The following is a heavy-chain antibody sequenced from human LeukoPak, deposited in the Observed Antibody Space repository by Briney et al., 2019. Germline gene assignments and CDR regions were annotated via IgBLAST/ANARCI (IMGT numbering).Heavy chain of an antibody. Sequence: SETLSLTCTVSGGSISSYYWSWIRQPPGKGLEWIGYIYYSGSTNYNPSLKSRVTISVDTSKNQFSLKLSSVTAADTAVYYCASFSGSHTGENFDYWGQGTLVTVSS. CDR3: ASFSGSHTGENFDY. V-gene: IGHV4-59*01. CDR1: GGSISSYY. J-gene: IGHJ4*02. CDR2: IYYSGST. D-gene: IGHD1-26*01.